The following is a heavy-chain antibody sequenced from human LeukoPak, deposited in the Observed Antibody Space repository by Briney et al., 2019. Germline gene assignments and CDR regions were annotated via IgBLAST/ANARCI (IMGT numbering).Heavy chain of an antibody. V-gene: IGHV3-23*01. CDR2: ISGSGGST. CDR1: GFTFSSYA. J-gene: IGHJ4*02. Sequence: GGSLRLSCAASGFTFSSYAMSWVRQAPGKGLEWVSAISGSGGSTYYADSVKGRFTISRDNSKNTLYLQMNSLRAEDTAVYYCAKYGGSGSSRYQDFDYWGQGTLVTVSS. D-gene: IGHD6-13*01. CDR3: AKYGGSGSSRYQDFDY.